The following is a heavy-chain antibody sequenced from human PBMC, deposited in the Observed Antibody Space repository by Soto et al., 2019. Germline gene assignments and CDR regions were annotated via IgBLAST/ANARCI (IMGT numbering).Heavy chain of an antibody. CDR2: ISSSSSTI. V-gene: IGHV3-48*01. CDR3: ARISSSWGDY. Sequence: EVQLVESGGGLVQPGGSLRLSCAASGFTFSSYSMNWVRQAPGKGLEWVSYISSSSSTIYYADSVKGRFTISRDNAKHSLYLQMNSLRAEDTAVYYCARISSSWGDYWGQGTLVTVSS. J-gene: IGHJ4*02. D-gene: IGHD6-13*01. CDR1: GFTFSSYS.